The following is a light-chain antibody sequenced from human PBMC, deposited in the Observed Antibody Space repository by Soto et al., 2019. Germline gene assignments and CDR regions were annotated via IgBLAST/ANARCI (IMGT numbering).Light chain of an antibody. Sequence: QPVLTQSPSASASLGASVRLTCTLSSGHTSYAIAWHQQQPEKGPRYLMKVHSDGSHTKGDGIPDRFSGSSSGTERYLTISSLQSEDEADYYCQTWGSVTVVFGGGTKLTVL. V-gene: IGLV4-69*01. J-gene: IGLJ2*01. CDR3: QTWGSVTVV. CDR1: SGHTSYA. CDR2: VHSDGSH.